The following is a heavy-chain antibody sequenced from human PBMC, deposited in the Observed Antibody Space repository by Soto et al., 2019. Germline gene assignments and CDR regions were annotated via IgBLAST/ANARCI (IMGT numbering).Heavy chain of an antibody. J-gene: IGHJ1*01. CDR2: VISASGSV. CDR3: AKVGSRDGYHYVLDQ. V-gene: IGHV1-69*06. CDR1: GRIFSSFP. D-gene: IGHD3-10*02. Sequence: QVQVVQSGAEVKKPGSSVKISCKASGRIFSSFPTSWVRQVPGQGLEWMGGVISASGSVTYAPQFQGRVTITAVTSAGIGDLELTSLTSDDTAIYYCAKVGSRDGYHYVLDQWGPGTMVTVAS.